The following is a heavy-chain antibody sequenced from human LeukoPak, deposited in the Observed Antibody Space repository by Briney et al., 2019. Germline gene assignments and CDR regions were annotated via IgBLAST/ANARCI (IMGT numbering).Heavy chain of an antibody. D-gene: IGHD5-12*01. CDR1: GYSFTSYW. CDR3: ARRSGYSGYDAFEI. J-gene: IGHJ3*02. Sequence: GESLKISCKGSGYSFTSYWIGWVRQLPGTGLEWMGIIFPGDSDTRYSPSFQGHVTISADKSISTVYLQWSSLKASDAAMYYCARRSGYSGYDAFEIWGQGTMVTVSS. V-gene: IGHV5-51*01. CDR2: IFPGDSDT.